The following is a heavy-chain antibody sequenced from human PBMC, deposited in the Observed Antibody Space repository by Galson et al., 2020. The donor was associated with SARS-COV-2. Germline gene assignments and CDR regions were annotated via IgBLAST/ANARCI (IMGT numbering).Heavy chain of an antibody. CDR2: IVIGSDTT. CDR3: ATSGYSGHWGGTSDI. D-gene: IGHD1-26*01. V-gene: IGHV1-58*02. J-gene: IGHJ3*02. Sequence: SVKVSCKASGFTFRNFAIQWVRQARGQRLEWIGRIVIGSDTTKYAQRFQERVTITRDMSTSTAYMELSSLRSEDTAVYYCATSGYSGHWGGTSDIWGQGTMVTVSS. CDR1: GFTFRNFA.